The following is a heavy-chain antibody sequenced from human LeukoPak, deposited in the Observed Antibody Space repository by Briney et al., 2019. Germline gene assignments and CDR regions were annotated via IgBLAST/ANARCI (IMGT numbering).Heavy chain of an antibody. CDR3: GLRPGIGWVDAFNV. CDR1: GFTFSNYA. D-gene: IGHD6-19*01. V-gene: IGHV3-23*01. CDR2: ITSSGGTT. J-gene: IGHJ3*01. Sequence: GGSLRLSCAVSGFTFSNYAMIWVRQAPGKGLEWVSAITSSGGTTYYADSVKGRFTISRDISKNTLYLQMNSLRAEDTAIYYCGLRPGIGWVDAFNVWGQGTLVTVSS.